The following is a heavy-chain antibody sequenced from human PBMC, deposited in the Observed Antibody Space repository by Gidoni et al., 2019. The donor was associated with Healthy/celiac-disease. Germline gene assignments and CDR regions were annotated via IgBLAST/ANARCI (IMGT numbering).Heavy chain of an antibody. D-gene: IGHD4-17*01. V-gene: IGHV4-39*01. CDR1: GGSISSSSYY. CDR2: IYYSGST. Sequence: QLQLQESGPGLVKPSETLSLTCTVSGGSISSSSYYWGWIRQPPGKGLEWIGSIYYSGSTYYNPSLKSRVTISVDTSKNQFSLKLSSVTAADTAVYYCARPEDYGDYFDYWGQGTLVTVSS. CDR3: ARPEDYGDYFDY. J-gene: IGHJ4*02.